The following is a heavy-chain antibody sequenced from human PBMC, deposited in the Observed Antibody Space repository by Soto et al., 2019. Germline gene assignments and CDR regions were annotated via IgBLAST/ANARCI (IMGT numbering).Heavy chain of an antibody. J-gene: IGHJ6*02. CDR2: IVVGSGNT. D-gene: IGHD4-17*01. CDR3: AAEGTVTTGMDV. V-gene: IGHV1-58*02. Sequence: GASVKVCCKASVFTFTSSAMQWVRQARGQRLEWIGWIVVGSGNTNYAQKFQEGVTITRDMSTSTAYMELSSLRSEDTAVYYCAAEGTVTTGMDVWGQGTTVTVSS. CDR1: VFTFTSSA.